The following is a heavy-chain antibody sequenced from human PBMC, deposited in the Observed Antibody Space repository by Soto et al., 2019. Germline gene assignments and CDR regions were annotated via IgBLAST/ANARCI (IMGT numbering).Heavy chain of an antibody. CDR2: ISGSGGST. CDR3: ARDYGDYATVEEHAFDI. D-gene: IGHD4-17*01. CDR1: GFTFSSYA. J-gene: IGHJ3*02. V-gene: IGHV3-23*01. Sequence: GGSLRLSCAASGFTFSSYAMSWVRQAPGKGLEWVSAISGSGGSTYYADSVKGRFTISRDNSKNTLYLQMNSLRAEDTAVYYCARDYGDYATVEEHAFDIWGQGTMVTVSS.